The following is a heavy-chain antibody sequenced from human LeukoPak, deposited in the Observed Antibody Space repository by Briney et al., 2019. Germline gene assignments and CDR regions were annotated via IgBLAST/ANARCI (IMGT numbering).Heavy chain of an antibody. CDR1: GGTFSSCA. D-gene: IGHD6-19*01. V-gene: IGHV1-69*05. Sequence: SVKVSCKASGGTFSSCAISWVRQAPGQGLEWMGRIIPIFGTANYAQKFQGRVTITTDESTSTAYMELSSLRSEDTAVYYCARGIAVAGFDYWGQGTLVTVSS. CDR3: ARGIAVAGFDY. CDR2: IIPIFGTA. J-gene: IGHJ4*02.